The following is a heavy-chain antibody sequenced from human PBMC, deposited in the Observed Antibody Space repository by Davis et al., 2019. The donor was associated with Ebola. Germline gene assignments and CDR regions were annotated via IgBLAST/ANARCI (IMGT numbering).Heavy chain of an antibody. D-gene: IGHD2-2*01. V-gene: IGHV2-5*02. CDR3: ARIRRGKGNVVVPAATDYYYYGMDV. J-gene: IGHJ6*02. CDR1: GFSLSTRGVG. CDR2: IYWDDDD. Sequence: SGPTLVKPTQTLTLTCTFSGFSLSTRGVGVGWIRQSPGKAPEWLALIYWDDDDRYNPSLKSRLTITKDTSKNQVVLKMTGMDPVDTTTYYCARIRRGKGNVVVPAATDYYYYGMDVWGQGTTVTVSS.